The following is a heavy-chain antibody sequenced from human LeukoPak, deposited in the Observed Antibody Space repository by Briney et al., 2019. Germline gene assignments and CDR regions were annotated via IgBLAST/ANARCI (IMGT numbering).Heavy chain of an antibody. J-gene: IGHJ4*02. CDR2: INHSGST. CDR1: GGSFSGYY. V-gene: IGHV4-34*01. D-gene: IGHD1-26*01. Sequence: SETLSLTCAVYGGSFSGYYWSWIRQPSGKGLEWIGEINHSGSTNYNPSLKSRVTISVDTSKNQFSLKLSSVTAADTAVYYCARAQGGSYHFDYWGQGTLVTVSS. CDR3: ARAQGGSYHFDY.